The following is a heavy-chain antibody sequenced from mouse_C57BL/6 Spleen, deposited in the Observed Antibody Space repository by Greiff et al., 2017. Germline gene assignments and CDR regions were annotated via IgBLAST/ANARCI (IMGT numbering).Heavy chain of an antibody. CDR2: IYPNNGGN. Sequence: EVQLQQSGPELVKPGASVKMSCKASGYTFTDYYMHWVKQSHGKSLEWIGYIYPNNGGNGYNQKFKGQATLTVDKSPSTAYMELRSLTSEDSAVYYCARCPPLITTGYAMDYWGQGTSVTVSS. CDR1: GYTFTDYY. CDR3: ARCPPLITTGYAMDY. V-gene: IGHV1-34*01. D-gene: IGHD1-1*01. J-gene: IGHJ4*01.